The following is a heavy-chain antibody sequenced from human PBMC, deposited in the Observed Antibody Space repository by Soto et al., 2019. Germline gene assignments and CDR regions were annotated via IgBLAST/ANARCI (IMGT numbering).Heavy chain of an antibody. Sequence: ASVKVSCKASGYTFISYAMHWVRQAPGQNLEWMGWINAGNGKTNYSQQFQGRVTITRDTSASAAYMELSSLRSEDTAVYYCLVLRLLAPYWGQGIMVTVSS. V-gene: IGHV1-3*01. D-gene: IGHD3-9*01. J-gene: IGHJ4*02. CDR2: INAGNGKT. CDR1: GYTFISYA. CDR3: LVLRLLAPY.